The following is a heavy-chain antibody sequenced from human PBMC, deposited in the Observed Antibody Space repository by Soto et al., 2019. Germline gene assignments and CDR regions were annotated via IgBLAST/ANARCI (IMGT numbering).Heavy chain of an antibody. D-gene: IGHD2-2*01. Sequence: QITLKESGPTLVKPTQTLTLTCTFSGFSLSTTGVGVGWIRQRPGKAPEGLALIYWDDDNRYSPSLKSRLTITKETSKSEVVLTMADMEPVDTATYFCAHRGPYCSSSSCYEPWGQGTLVTVSS. CDR2: IYWDDDN. CDR3: AHRGPYCSSSSCYEP. V-gene: IGHV2-5*02. J-gene: IGHJ5*02. CDR1: GFSLSTTGVG.